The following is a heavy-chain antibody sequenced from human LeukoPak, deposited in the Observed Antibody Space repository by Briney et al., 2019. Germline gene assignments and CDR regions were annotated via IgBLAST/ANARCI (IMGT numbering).Heavy chain of an antibody. CDR3: ARARPYDFLSGYDAFDI. Sequence: SETLSLTCTVSGGSISSYYWSWIRQPPGKGLEWIGYIYYGGSTNYNPSLKSRVTISADTSKNQFSLQLNSVTPEDTAVYYCARARPYDFLSGYDAFDIWGQGTMVTVSS. CDR1: GGSISSYY. D-gene: IGHD3-3*01. J-gene: IGHJ3*02. CDR2: IYYGGST. V-gene: IGHV4-59*12.